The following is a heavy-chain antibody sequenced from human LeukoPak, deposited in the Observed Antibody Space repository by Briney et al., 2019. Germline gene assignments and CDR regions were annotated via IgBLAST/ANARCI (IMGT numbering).Heavy chain of an antibody. J-gene: IGHJ4*02. Sequence: GGSLRLSCAASGFTLKRYAMIWVRQAPGKGLEWVSAISGSGGSTYYADSVKGRFTISRDNSKNTLYLQMNRLRAEDTAVYYCAKNDGGGWFPAVFDGWGQGTLVTVSS. V-gene: IGHV3-23*01. CDR2: ISGSGGST. CDR3: AKNDGGGWFPAVFDG. CDR1: GFTLKRYA. D-gene: IGHD6-19*01.